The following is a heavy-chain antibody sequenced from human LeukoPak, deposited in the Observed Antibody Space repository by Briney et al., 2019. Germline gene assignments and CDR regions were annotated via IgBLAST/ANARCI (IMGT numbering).Heavy chain of an antibody. CDR2: IKNDGSST. CDR3: ASALGGQGGH. Sequence: GGSLRLSCAASGFTFSHYWMHWVRQAPGKGLVWVSLIKNDGSSTTYADSVKGRFTISRDNAKNKLILQMNSLRVDDTAIYYCASALGGQGGHWGQGTLVTVSS. D-gene: IGHD1-26*01. V-gene: IGHV3-74*03. CDR1: GFTFSHYW. J-gene: IGHJ4*02.